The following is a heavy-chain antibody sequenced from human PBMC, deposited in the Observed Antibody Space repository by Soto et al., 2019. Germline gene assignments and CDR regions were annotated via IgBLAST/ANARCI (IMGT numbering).Heavy chain of an antibody. V-gene: IGHV3-23*01. Sequence: PGGSLRLSCAASGFTFSSYAMSWVRQAPGKGLEWVSAISGSGGSTYYADSVKGRFTISRDNSKNTLYLQMNSLRAEDTAVYYCAKLAGSYYLYYYYGMDVWGQGTTVTVSS. CDR1: GFTFSSYA. D-gene: IGHD1-26*01. CDR3: AKLAGSYYLYYYYGMDV. CDR2: ISGSGGST. J-gene: IGHJ6*02.